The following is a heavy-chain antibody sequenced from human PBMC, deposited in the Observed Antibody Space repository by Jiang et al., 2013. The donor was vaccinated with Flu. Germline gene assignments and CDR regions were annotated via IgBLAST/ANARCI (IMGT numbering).Heavy chain of an antibody. CDR2: IYWDDDE. CDR1: GFSLSTSEVG. CDR3: AHRAGLMASFDY. J-gene: IGHJ4*02. V-gene: IGHV2-5*02. Sequence: KPTQTLTLTCNFSGFSLSTSEVGVGWIRQPPGKALEWLALIYWDDDERYNPSLKSRLTITKDTSKNQVVLTMTNMDPVDTATYYCAHRAGLMASFDYWGQGTLVTVSS. D-gene: IGHD5-24*01.